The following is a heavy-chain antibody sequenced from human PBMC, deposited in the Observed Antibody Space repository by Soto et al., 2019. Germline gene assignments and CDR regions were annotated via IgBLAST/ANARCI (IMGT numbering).Heavy chain of an antibody. J-gene: IGHJ5*02. D-gene: IGHD3-22*01. V-gene: IGHV1-69*01. CDR1: GGTFSSYA. CDR2: IIPIFGTA. Sequence: QVQLVQSGAEVKKPGSSVKVSCKASGGTFSSYAISWVRQAPGQGLEWMGGIIPIFGTANYAQKFQGRVTITADESTSTAYMELSSLRSDDTAVYYCAREPHMGRYYDTLGWFDPWGQGTLVTVSS. CDR3: AREPHMGRYYDTLGWFDP.